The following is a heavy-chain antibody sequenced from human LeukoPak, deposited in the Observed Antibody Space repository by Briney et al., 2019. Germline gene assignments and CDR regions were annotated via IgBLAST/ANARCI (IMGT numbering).Heavy chain of an antibody. CDR2: IYYSGST. Sequence: PSETLSLTCTVSGGSISSSSYYWGWIRQPPGKGLEWIGYIYYSGSTNYNPSLKSRVTISVDTSKNQFSLKLSSVTAADTAVYYCVTYYYDSSGYYDYWGQGTLVTVSS. V-gene: IGHV4-61*05. CDR3: VTYYYDSSGYYDY. CDR1: GGSISSSSYY. J-gene: IGHJ4*02. D-gene: IGHD3-22*01.